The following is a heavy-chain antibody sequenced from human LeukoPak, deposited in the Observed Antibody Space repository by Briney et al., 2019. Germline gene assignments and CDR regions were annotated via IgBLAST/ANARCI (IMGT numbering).Heavy chain of an antibody. CDR1: GYTFTSYG. CDR3: ARLTPYYYYMDV. J-gene: IGHJ6*03. CDR2: ISAYNGNT. Sequence: ASVKVSCKASGYTFTSYGISWVRQAPGQGLEWMGWISAYNGNTNYAQKLQGRVTMTTDTSTSTAYMELRSLRSEDTAVYYCARLTPYYYYMDVWGKGTTVTVSS. D-gene: IGHD2-15*01. V-gene: IGHV1-18*01.